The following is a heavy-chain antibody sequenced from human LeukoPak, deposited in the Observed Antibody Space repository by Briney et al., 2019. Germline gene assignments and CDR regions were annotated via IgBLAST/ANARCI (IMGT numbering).Heavy chain of an antibody. V-gene: IGHV4-59*01. Sequence: SETLSLTCTVSSGSISSYYWSWIRQPPGKGLEWIGYIYYSGSTNYNPSLKSRVTISVDTSKNQFSLKLSSVTAADTAVYYCARITDAFDIWGQGTMVTVSS. J-gene: IGHJ3*02. D-gene: IGHD1-14*01. CDR2: IYYSGST. CDR3: ARITDAFDI. CDR1: SGSISSYY.